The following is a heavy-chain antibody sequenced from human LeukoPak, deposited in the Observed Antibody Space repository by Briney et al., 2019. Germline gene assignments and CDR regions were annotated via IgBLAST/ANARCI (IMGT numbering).Heavy chain of an antibody. CDR1: GFTFSSYG. J-gene: IGHJ4*02. D-gene: IGHD2-2*01. CDR2: ISGSGGST. Sequence: GGSLGLSCAASGFTFSSYGMSWVRQAPGKGLEWVSAISGSGGSTYYADSVKGRFTISRDNSKNTLYLQMNSLRAEDTAVYYCARNRRYCSSTSCYAGGFDYWGQGTLVTVSS. CDR3: ARNRRYCSSTSCYAGGFDY. V-gene: IGHV3-23*01.